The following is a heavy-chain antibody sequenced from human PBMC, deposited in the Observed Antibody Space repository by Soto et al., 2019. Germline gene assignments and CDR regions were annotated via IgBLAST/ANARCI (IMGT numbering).Heavy chain of an antibody. CDR2: INPSGGST. V-gene: IGHV1-46*01. Sequence: ASVKVSCKASGYTFTSYYMHWVRRAPGQGLEWMGIINPSGGSTSYAQKFQGRVTMTRDTSTSTVYMELSSLRSEDTAVYYCARAVYYDSSGYYWGGDYWGQGTLVTVSS. D-gene: IGHD3-22*01. J-gene: IGHJ4*02. CDR1: GYTFTSYY. CDR3: ARAVYYDSSGYYWGGDY.